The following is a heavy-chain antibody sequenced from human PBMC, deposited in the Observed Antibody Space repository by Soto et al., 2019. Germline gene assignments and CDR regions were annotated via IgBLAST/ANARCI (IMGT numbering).Heavy chain of an antibody. CDR2: IIPIFGTA. J-gene: IGHJ6*02. CDR3: ARGVHCSSTSCYYYYGMDV. CDR1: GGTFSSYA. Sequence: QVQLVQSGAEVKKPGSSVKVSCKASGGTFSSYAISWVRQAPGQGLEWMGGIIPIFGTANYAQKFQGRVTITADKSTSTAYMELSRLRSEDTAVYCWARGVHCSSTSCYYYYGMDVWGQGTTVTVSS. V-gene: IGHV1-69*06. D-gene: IGHD2-2*01.